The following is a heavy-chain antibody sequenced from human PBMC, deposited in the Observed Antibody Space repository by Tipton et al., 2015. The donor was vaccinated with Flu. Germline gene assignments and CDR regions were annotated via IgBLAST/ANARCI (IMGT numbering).Heavy chain of an antibody. D-gene: IGHD6-13*01. CDR3: ARDKAAGV. V-gene: IGHV4-38-2*02. J-gene: IGHJ6*02. CDR2: IYHSGST. Sequence: TLSLTCTVSGYSISSGYYWGWIRQPPGKGLEWIGSIYHSGSTYYNPSLKSRVTISVDTSKNQLSLKLSSVTAADTAVYYCARDKAAGVWGQGTTVTVSS. CDR1: GYSISSGYY.